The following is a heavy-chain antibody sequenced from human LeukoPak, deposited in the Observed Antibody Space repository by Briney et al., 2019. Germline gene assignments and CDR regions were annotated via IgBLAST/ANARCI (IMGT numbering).Heavy chain of an antibody. D-gene: IGHD2-15*01. J-gene: IGHJ5*02. CDR1: GYTFTSYD. Sequence: ASVKVSCKASGYTFTSYDINWVRQATGQGLEWMGWMNPNSGNTGYAQKFQGRVTITRNTSISTAYMELSSLRSEDTAVYYCARAYPVYCSGGSCYLGVNWFDPWGQGTLVTVSS. CDR3: ARAYPVYCSGGSCYLGVNWFDP. V-gene: IGHV1-8*03. CDR2: MNPNSGNT.